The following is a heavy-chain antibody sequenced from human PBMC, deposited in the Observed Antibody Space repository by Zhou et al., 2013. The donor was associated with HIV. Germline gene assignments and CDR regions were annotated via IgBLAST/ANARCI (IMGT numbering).Heavy chain of an antibody. D-gene: IGHD6-13*01. Sequence: QVQLQQWGAGLLKPSETLSLTCAVYGGSFSGYYWSWIRQPPGKGLEWIGEINHSGSTNYNPSLKSRITISVDTSKNQFSLKLSSVTAADTAVYYCARGRGGYSRQRNYFDYWGQGTLVTVSS. V-gene: IGHV4-34*01. CDR2: INHSGST. J-gene: IGHJ4*02. CDR1: GGSFSGYY. CDR3: ARGRGGYSRQRNYFDY.